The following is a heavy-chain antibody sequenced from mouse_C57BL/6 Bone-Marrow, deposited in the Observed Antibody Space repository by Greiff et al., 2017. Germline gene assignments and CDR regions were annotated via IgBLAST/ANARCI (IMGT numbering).Heavy chain of an antibody. V-gene: IGHV1-50*01. CDR3: ARDDYDGAVNWDSWYFDV. CDR2: IDPSDSYT. D-gene: IGHD2-4*01. J-gene: IGHJ1*03. Sequence: QVQLQQPGAELVKPGASVKLSCKASGYTFTSYWMQWVKQRPGQGLEWIGEIDPSDSYTNYNQKFTGKATLTVDTSSSTAYMQLSSLTSEDSAGYYCARDDYDGAVNWDSWYFDVGGTGTTVTVSS. CDR1: GYTFTSYW.